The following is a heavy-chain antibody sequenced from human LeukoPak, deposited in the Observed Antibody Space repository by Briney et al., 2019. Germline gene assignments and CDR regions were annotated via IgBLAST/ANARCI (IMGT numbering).Heavy chain of an antibody. Sequence: GGSLRLSCAASGFTVSSHYMSWVRQAPGKGLEWVSVIYSGGSTYYADSVKGRFTISTDNSKNTLYLQMNSLRAEDTAVYYCAREDILTGFDYWGQGTLVTVSS. J-gene: IGHJ4*02. CDR3: AREDILTGFDY. D-gene: IGHD3-9*01. CDR2: IYSGGST. CDR1: GFTVSSHY. V-gene: IGHV3-53*01.